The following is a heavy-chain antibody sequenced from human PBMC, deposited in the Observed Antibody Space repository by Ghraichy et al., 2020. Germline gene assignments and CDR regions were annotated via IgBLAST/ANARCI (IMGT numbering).Heavy chain of an antibody. Sequence: SLNISCAASGFTFDDYAMHWVRQAPGKGLEWVSGISWNSGSIGYADSVKGRFTISRDNAKNSLYLQMNSLRAEDTALYYCATAYGGLGYWGQGTLVTVSS. CDR2: ISWNSGSI. D-gene: IGHD4-23*01. CDR1: GFTFDDYA. V-gene: IGHV3-9*01. J-gene: IGHJ4*02. CDR3: ATAYGGLGY.